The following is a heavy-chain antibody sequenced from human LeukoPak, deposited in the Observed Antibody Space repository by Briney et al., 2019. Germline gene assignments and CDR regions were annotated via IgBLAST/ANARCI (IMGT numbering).Heavy chain of an antibody. J-gene: IGHJ3*02. Sequence: GGSLRLSCAASGFTFSNYAMTWVRQAPGKGLEWVSVISGSGSNTDYADSVKGRFTISRDNSKNTLSLQMNSLRAEDTAIYYCAKCNLDNCREGFHIWGQGTMVTVSS. CDR1: GFTFSNYA. CDR2: ISGSGSNT. V-gene: IGHV3-23*01. D-gene: IGHD1-1*01. CDR3: AKCNLDNCREGFHI.